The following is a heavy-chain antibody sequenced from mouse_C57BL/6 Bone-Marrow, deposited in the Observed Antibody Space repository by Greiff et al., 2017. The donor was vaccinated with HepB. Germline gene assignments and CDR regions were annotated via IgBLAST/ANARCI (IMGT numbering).Heavy chain of an antibody. CDR1: GYTFTDYY. J-gene: IGHJ3*01. CDR2: IYPGSGNT. Sequence: VQGVESGAELVRPGASVKLSCKASGYTFTDYYINWVKQRPGQGLEWIARIYPGSGNTYYNEKFKGKATLTAEKSSSTAYMQLSSLTSEDSAVYFCARGEDYDEAYWGQGTLVTVSA. CDR3: ARGEDYDEAY. V-gene: IGHV1-76*01. D-gene: IGHD2-4*01.